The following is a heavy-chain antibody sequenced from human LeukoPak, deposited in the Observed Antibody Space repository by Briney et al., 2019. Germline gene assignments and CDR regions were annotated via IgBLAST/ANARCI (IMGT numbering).Heavy chain of an antibody. V-gene: IGHV4-39*01. CDR3: ARHVYGMMPQIDC. CDR1: GGSISSSSYY. CDR2: IYYSGST. J-gene: IGHJ4*02. D-gene: IGHD3-10*01. Sequence: SETLSLTCTASGGSISSSSYYWGWIRQPPGKGLEWIGSIYYSGSTYYNPSLKSRVTISVDTSKNQFSLKLSSVTAADTAVYYCARHVYGMMPQIDCWGQGTLVTVSS.